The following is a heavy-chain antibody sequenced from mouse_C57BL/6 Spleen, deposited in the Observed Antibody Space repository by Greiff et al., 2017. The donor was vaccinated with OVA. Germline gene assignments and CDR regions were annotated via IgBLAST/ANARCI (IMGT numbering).Heavy chain of an antibody. Sequence: EVMLVESGGGLVQPGGSMKLSYVASGFTFSNYWMNWVRQSPEKGLEWVAQIRLKSDNYATHYAESVKGRFTISRDDSKSSVYLQMNNLRAEDTGIYYCTGEGFAYWGQGTLVTVSA. J-gene: IGHJ3*01. CDR2: IRLKSDNYAT. CDR1: GFTFSNYW. CDR3: TGEGFAY. V-gene: IGHV6-3*01.